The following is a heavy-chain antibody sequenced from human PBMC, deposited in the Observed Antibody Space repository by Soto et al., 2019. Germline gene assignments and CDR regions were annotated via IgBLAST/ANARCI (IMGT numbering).Heavy chain of an antibody. CDR1: GGSISSYY. CDR3: ATAAFPEYDFWSGDRASGYFDY. Sequence: QVQLQESGPGLVKPSETLSLTCTVSGGSISSYYWSWIRQPPVKGLEWIGYIYYSGSTNYNPSLRRRVTLSVDTSKHEFSLKLSSVTAADMAVYYCATAAFPEYDFWSGDRASGYFDYWGQGTMVTVSS. J-gene: IGHJ4*02. V-gene: IGHV4-59*01. CDR2: IYYSGST. D-gene: IGHD3-3*01.